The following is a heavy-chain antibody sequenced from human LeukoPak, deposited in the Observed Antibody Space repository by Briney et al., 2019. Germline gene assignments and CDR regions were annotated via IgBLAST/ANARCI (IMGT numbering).Heavy chain of an antibody. D-gene: IGHD2-2*01. CDR2: ISAYNGNT. Sequence: ASVKVSCKASGYTFTSYGISWVRQAPGQGLEWMGWISAYNGNTNYAQKLQGRVTMTTDTSTSTAYMELRSLRSDDTAVYYCARAPGIVVVPGLVDYWGQGTLVTVSS. V-gene: IGHV1-18*01. CDR3: ARAPGIVVVPGLVDY. CDR1: GYTFTSYG. J-gene: IGHJ4*02.